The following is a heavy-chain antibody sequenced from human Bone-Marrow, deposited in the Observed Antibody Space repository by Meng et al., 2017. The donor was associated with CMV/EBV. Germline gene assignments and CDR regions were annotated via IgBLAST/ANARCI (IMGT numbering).Heavy chain of an antibody. CDR2: IRYDGSNK. J-gene: IGHJ6*02. CDR3: AKPRVVVPAAPYYGMDV. D-gene: IGHD2-2*01. CDR1: GFTFSSYG. V-gene: IGHV3-30*02. Sequence: GASLKISCAASGFTFSSYGMHWVRQAPGKGLEWVAFIRYDGSNKYYADSVKGRFTISRDNSKNTLYLQMNSLRAEDTAVYYCAKPRVVVPAAPYYGMDVWGQGTTVTVSS.